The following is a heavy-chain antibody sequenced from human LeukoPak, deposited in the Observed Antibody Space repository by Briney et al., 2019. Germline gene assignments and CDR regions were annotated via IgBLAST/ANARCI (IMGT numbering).Heavy chain of an antibody. CDR1: GFTFSSYA. CDR2: ISGSGGSA. Sequence: GGALRLSCAASGFTFSSYAMSWVRQAPGKGLEWVSAISGSGGSAYYADSVKGRFTISRDNSKNTLYLQMNSLRAEDTAVYYCAKNQLVTVYFDYWGQGTLVTVSS. D-gene: IGHD6-13*01. V-gene: IGHV3-23*01. CDR3: AKNQLVTVYFDY. J-gene: IGHJ4*02.